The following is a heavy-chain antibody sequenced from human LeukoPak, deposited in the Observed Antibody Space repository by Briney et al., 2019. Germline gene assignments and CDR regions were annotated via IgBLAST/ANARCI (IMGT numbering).Heavy chain of an antibody. Sequence: ASVKVSCKVSGYTLTELSMHWVRQAPGKGLEWMGGFDPEDGETIYAQKFQGRVTMTEDTSTDTAYMELSSLRSEDTAVYYCTTENTIFGVVASNESGYWGQGTLVTVSS. CDR1: GYTLTELS. D-gene: IGHD3-3*01. J-gene: IGHJ4*02. CDR3: TTENTIFGVVASNESGY. V-gene: IGHV1-24*01. CDR2: FDPEDGET.